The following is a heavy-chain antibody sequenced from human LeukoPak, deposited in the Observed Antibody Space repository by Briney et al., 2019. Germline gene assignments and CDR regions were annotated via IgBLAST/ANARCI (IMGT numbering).Heavy chain of an antibody. CDR3: ARADYYDSSGPPPFDY. Sequence: GASVKVSCKASGYTFTSYDINWVRQATGQGLEWMGWMNPNSGNTGYAQRFQGRVTKTRNTSISTAYMELSSLRSEDTAVYYCARADYYDSSGPPPFDYWGQGTLVTVSS. CDR2: MNPNSGNT. J-gene: IGHJ4*02. CDR1: GYTFTSYD. D-gene: IGHD3-22*01. V-gene: IGHV1-8*01.